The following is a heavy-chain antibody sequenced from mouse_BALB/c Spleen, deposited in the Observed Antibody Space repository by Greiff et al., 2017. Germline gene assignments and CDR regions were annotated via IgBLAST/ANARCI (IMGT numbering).Heavy chain of an antibody. CDR2: INPSNGRT. V-gene: IGHV1S81*02. CDR3: AREGNDWFAY. D-gene: IGHD2-1*01. CDR1: GYTFTSYW. Sequence: QVQLQQPGAELVKPGASVKLSCKASGYTFTSYWMHWVKQRPGQGLEWIGEINPSNGRTNYNEKFKSKATLTVDKSSSTAYMQLSSLTSEDSAVYYCAREGNDWFAYWGQGTLVTVSA. J-gene: IGHJ3*01.